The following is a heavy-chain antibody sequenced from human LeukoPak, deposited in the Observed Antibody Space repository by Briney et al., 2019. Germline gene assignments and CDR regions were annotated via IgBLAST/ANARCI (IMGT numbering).Heavy chain of an antibody. J-gene: IGHJ3*02. D-gene: IGHD2-15*01. CDR1: GSTFSSYS. CDR2: ISSSSSYI. Sequence: GGSLRLSCAASGSTFSSYSMNWIRQAPGKGLEWVSSISSSSSYIYYADSVKGRFTISRDNAKNSLYLQMNSLRAEDTAVYYCARTLLGRYCSGNTCFNDAFDIWGQGTMVTVSS. V-gene: IGHV3-21*01. CDR3: ARTLLGRYCSGNTCFNDAFDI.